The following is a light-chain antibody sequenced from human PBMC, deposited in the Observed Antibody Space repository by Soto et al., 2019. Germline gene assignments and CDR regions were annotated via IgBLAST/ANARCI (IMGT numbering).Light chain of an antibody. CDR1: STDIGGYNY. J-gene: IGLJ3*02. CDR2: DVS. Sequence: QSVLTQPPSASASPGQSVTISCTGSSTDIGGYNYVSWYQQHPGKAPKLMIYDVSNRPSGVSNRFSGSKSGNTASLTISGLQAEDEADYYCSSYTSSSTLWVFGGGTKLTVL. V-gene: IGLV2-14*01. CDR3: SSYTSSSTLWV.